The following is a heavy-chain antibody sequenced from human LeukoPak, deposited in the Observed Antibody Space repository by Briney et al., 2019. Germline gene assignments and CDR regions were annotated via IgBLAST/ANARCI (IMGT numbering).Heavy chain of an antibody. J-gene: IGHJ4*02. CDR2: ITGNGGRT. V-gene: IGHV3-64D*09. Sequence: AGGSLRLSCSASGFTFSSYAMHWVRQAPGQGLEYVSTITGNGGRTYYADSVKGRFTISRDNSKNTLYLQMSSWRPEDTAVYYCVKVLGAYIADYWGQGTLVTVSS. CDR1: GFTFSSYA. D-gene: IGHD3-3*02. CDR3: VKVLGAYIADY.